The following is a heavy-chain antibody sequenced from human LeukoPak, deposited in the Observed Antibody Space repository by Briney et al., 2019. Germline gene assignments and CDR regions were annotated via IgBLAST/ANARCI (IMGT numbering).Heavy chain of an antibody. V-gene: IGHV4-59*01. Sequence: SETLSLTCTVSGGSISSYYWSWIRQPPGKGLEWIGYIYYSGGTNYNPSLKSRVTISVDTSKNQFSLKLSSVTAADTAVYYCARILCSGGSCYSRYFDYWGQGTLVTVSS. CDR2: IYYSGGT. D-gene: IGHD2-15*01. J-gene: IGHJ4*02. CDR3: ARILCSGGSCYSRYFDY. CDR1: GGSISSYY.